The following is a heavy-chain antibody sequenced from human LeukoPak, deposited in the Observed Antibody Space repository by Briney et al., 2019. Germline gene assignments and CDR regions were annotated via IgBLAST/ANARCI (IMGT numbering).Heavy chain of an antibody. CDR1: GFTFDDYA. D-gene: IGHD6-13*01. CDR2: ISWNSGSI. Sequence: GGSLRLSCSASGFTFDDYAMHWVRQAPGKGLEWVSGISWNSGSIGYADSVKGRFTISRDNAKNSLYLQMNSLRAEDTALYYCAKDTIAAAHSRFDYWGQGTLVTVSS. V-gene: IGHV3-9*01. J-gene: IGHJ4*02. CDR3: AKDTIAAAHSRFDY.